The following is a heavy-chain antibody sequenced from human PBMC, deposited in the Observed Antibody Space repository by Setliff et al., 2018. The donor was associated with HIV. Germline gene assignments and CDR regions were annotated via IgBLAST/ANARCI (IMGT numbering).Heavy chain of an antibody. CDR2: IIPILGVP. CDR1: GAPFTSSS. J-gene: IGHJ4*02. CDR3: ARGGDYDSSGYYVT. Sequence: SVKVSCKASGAPFTSSSIGWVRQAPGQGLEWMGRIIPILGVPRYAQKFQGRVTLTADKSTSTSYMHLSSLRAEDTAVYFCARGGDYDSSGYYVTWGQGSLVTVSS. V-gene: IGHV1-69*02. D-gene: IGHD3-22*01.